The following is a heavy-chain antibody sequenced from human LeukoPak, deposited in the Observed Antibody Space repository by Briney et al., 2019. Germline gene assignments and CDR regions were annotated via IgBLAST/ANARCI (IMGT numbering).Heavy chain of an antibody. J-gene: IGHJ3*01. CDR3: GRDPNGDYLGAFEF. CDR1: GFTISDYG. V-gene: IGHV3-23*01. CDR2: SRSGGANN. D-gene: IGHD4-17*01. Sequence: PGGSLRLSCAASGFTISDYGLVWVRQAPGKGLEWVSGSRSGGANNFYADAVKGRFTISRDNSKNTLYLQMNSLRADDTAVYYRGRDPNGDYLGAFEFWGHGTTVIVSS.